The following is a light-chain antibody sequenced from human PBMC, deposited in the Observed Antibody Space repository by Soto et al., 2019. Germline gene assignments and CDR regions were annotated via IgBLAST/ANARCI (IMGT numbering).Light chain of an antibody. CDR3: SSYSISTAYL. Sequence: QSALTQPASMPGSPGQSITISCTGTSSDVGGYDYVSWYQLHPGKAPKLMVFEVSNRPSGVSYRFSGSKSGNTASLTISGLQAEDEADYFCSSYSISTAYLFGTGTKVTVL. J-gene: IGLJ1*01. V-gene: IGLV2-14*01. CDR1: SSDVGGYDY. CDR2: EVS.